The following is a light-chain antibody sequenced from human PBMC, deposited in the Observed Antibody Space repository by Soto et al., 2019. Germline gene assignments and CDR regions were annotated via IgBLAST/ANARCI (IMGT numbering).Light chain of an antibody. Sequence: QYALTQPRSVSGSPGQSVTISCTGTSSDVGGYNYVSWYQQHPGKAPKVMIYDVSKRPSGVPDRFSGSKSGNTASLTIFGLQAEDEADYYCCSYAGSYTYWVFGGGTKLTVL. CDR2: DVS. V-gene: IGLV2-11*01. J-gene: IGLJ3*02. CDR1: SSDVGGYNY. CDR3: CSYAGSYTYWV.